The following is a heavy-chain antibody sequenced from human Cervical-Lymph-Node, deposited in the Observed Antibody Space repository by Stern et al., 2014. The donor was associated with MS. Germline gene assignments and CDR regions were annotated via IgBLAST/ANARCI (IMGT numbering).Heavy chain of an antibody. Sequence: QVQLQESGPGLVKPSQTLSLTCTVSGGSISSGSYYWSWVRQPAGKGLEWIGRMYNSGRSANYNASLKSRVTISIDTSKNQFFLKLTSVTAADTAVYFCAREITMLNDAFDIWGQGTMVTVSS. J-gene: IGHJ3*02. V-gene: IGHV4-61*02. D-gene: IGHD3-10*02. CDR2: MYNSGRSA. CDR1: GGSISSGSYY. CDR3: AREITMLNDAFDI.